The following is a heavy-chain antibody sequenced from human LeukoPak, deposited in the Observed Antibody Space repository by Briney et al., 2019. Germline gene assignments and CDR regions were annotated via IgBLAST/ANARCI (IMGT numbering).Heavy chain of an antibody. CDR3: AHRSAAQNFDY. CDR1: GFSRGTSGVG. CDR2: IDWDDDK. J-gene: IGHJ4*02. D-gene: IGHD6-13*01. Sequence: ESGPTLVHPSQALMLTCSFSGFSRGTSGVGVGWIRQPPVKALEWLALIDWDDDKRYSPSLKSRLTITKATSKNQVVLTMTNIDPVDTATYYCAHRSAAQNFDYWGQGTLVTVSS. V-gene: IGHV2-5*02.